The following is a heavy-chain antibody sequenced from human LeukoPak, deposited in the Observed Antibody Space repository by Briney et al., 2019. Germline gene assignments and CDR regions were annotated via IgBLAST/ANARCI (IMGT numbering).Heavy chain of an antibody. D-gene: IGHD6-13*01. CDR1: GFTFSSYS. CDR3: ARKAAAAAFDI. Sequence: TGGSLRLSCAASGFTFSSYSMNWVRQAPGKGLEWVSSISSSSSYIYYADSVKGRFTISRDNAKNSLYLQMNSLRAEDTAVYYCARKAAAAAFDIWGQGTMVTVSS. V-gene: IGHV3-21*01. CDR2: ISSSSSYI. J-gene: IGHJ3*02.